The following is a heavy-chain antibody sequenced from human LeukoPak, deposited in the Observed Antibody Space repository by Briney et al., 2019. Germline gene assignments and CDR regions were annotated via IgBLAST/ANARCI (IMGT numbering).Heavy chain of an antibody. D-gene: IGHD3-3*01. CDR2: ISGSGGST. J-gene: IGHJ4*02. V-gene: IGHV3-23*01. CDR1: GFTFSSYA. CDR3: AKENDFWSGPEG. Sequence: PGGSLRLSCAASGFTFSSYAMSWVRQAPGKGLEWVSAISGSGGSTYYADSVKGRFTISRDNSKNTVYLQMTSLRVEDTAVYYCAKENDFWSGPEGWGQGTLVTVSS.